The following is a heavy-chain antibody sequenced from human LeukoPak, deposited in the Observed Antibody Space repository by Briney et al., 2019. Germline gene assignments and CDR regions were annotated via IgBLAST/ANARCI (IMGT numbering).Heavy chain of an antibody. J-gene: IGHJ6*03. CDR3: ARERILEWLSHYYYMDV. D-gene: IGHD3-3*01. V-gene: IGHV4-61*02. CDR1: GGSISSGSYY. Sequence: PSETLSLTCTVSGGSISSGSYYWSWIRQPAGKGLEWIGRIYTSGSTNYNPSLKSRVTISVDTSKNQFSLKLSSVTAADTAVYYCARERILEWLSHYYYMDVWGKRTTVTVSS. CDR2: IYTSGST.